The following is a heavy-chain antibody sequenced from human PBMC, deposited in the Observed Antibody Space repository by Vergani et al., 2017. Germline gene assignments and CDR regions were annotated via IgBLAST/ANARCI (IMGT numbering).Heavy chain of an antibody. J-gene: IGHJ6*02. CDR2: ISGSGGST. V-gene: IGHV3-23*01. Sequence: EVQLLESGGDLVQPGGSLRLSCAASGFTFNHYAMNWVRQASGKGLEWVSGISGSGGSTYYAGSVKGRFTISRDSSKNTLYLQMNSLSAGDTAVYYCAKANPRNRGYDYLYYYHAMDVWGQGTTVTVSS. CDR1: GFTFNHYA. D-gene: IGHD5-12*01. CDR3: AKANPRNRGYDYLYYYHAMDV.